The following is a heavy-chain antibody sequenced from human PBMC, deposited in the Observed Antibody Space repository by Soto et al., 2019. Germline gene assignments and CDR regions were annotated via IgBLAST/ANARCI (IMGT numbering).Heavy chain of an antibody. CDR3: ARESTWLRTPFDY. CDR2: IWYDGSNK. Sequence: GGSLRLSYAASGFTFSSYGMHWVRQAPGKGLEWVAVIWYDGSNKYYADSVKGRFTISRDNSKNTLYLQMNSLRAEDTAVYYCARESTWLRTPFDYWGQGTLVTVSS. V-gene: IGHV3-33*01. J-gene: IGHJ4*02. CDR1: GFTFSSYG. D-gene: IGHD5-12*01.